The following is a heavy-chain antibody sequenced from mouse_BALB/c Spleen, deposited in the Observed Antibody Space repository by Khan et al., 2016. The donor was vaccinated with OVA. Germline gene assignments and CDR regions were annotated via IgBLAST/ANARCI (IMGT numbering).Heavy chain of an antibody. CDR3: ARSVTITTVVATDFDY. Sequence: EVQLQESGPGLVKPSQSLSLTCTVTGYSITSDYAWNWIRQFPGNKLEWMGYISYSGRTSYNPSLKSRISITQEPSKNQFFLQLNSWTTEDTATYFCARSVTITTVVATDFDYWGQGTTLTVSS. CDR2: ISYSGRT. D-gene: IGHD1-1*01. V-gene: IGHV3-2*02. J-gene: IGHJ2*01. CDR1: GYSITSDYA.